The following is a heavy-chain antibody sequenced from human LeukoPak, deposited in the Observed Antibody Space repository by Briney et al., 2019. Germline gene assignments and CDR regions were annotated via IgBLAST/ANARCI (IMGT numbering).Heavy chain of an antibody. CDR2: ISHSGGT. CDR1: GGSISSSSYY. CDR3: ARVKAVAGTLPHLLDY. Sequence: SETLSLTCTVSGGSISSSSYYWGWIRQPPGKGLEWIGEISHSGGTNYNPSLKSRVTISVDTSKNQFSLKLSSVTAADTAVYYCARVKAVAGTLPHLLDYWGQGTLVTVSS. D-gene: IGHD6-19*01. J-gene: IGHJ4*02. V-gene: IGHV4-39*07.